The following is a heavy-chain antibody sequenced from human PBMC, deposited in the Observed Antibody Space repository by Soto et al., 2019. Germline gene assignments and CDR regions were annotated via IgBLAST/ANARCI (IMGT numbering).Heavy chain of an antibody. CDR1: GVTLSGYE. J-gene: IGHJ6*02. CDR3: ARDCSGGSCYPGMDV. V-gene: IGHV3-48*03. D-gene: IGHD2-15*01. CDR2: INKNGGTV. Sequence: PGGSLRLSCAVFGVTLSGYEMNWVRQAPGKGLEWVSYINKNGGTVSYADSVKGRFTISRDNAENSLHLQMNSLRAEDTAVYFCARDCSGGSCYPGMDVWGQGTTVTVS.